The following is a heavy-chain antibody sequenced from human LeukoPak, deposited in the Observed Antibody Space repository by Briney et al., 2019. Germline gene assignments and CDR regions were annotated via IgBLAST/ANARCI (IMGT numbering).Heavy chain of an antibody. CDR3: AKEGYSYSFDY. D-gene: IGHD5-18*01. CDR2: LSWNSGSI. CDR1: GFTFDNYA. V-gene: IGHV3-9*01. J-gene: IGHJ4*02. Sequence: GGSLRLSCAASGFTFDNYAMHWVRQAPGKGLEWVSSLSWNSGSIGYADSVKGRFTISRDNAKNSLYLQMNSLRAEDTAFYYCAKEGYSYSFDYWGQGTLVTVSS.